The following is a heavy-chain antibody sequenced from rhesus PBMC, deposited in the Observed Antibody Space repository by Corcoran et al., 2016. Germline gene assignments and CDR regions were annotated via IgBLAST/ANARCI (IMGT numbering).Heavy chain of an antibody. CDR2: VYGGRGST. V-gene: IGHV4-127*01. CDR1: GYPISSGYG. CDR3: ARVGLLRFAVDY. Sequence: VQLQESGPGLVKPSEPLSLTCPVSGYPISSGYGGGGLRQPPGKGLGWIGQVYGGRGSTSNNPSLKSLVTVSKDASKNQFSLKLISVTAADTAVYYCARVGLLRFAVDYWGQGVLVTVSS. J-gene: IGHJ4*01.